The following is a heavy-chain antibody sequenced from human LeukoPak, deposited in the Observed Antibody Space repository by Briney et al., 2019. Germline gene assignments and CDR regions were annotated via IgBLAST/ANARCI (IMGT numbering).Heavy chain of an antibody. J-gene: IGHJ6*02. V-gene: IGHV1-18*01. D-gene: IGHD3-22*01. Sequence: ASVKVSCKASGYTFTSYGISWVRQAPGQGLEWMGWISAYNGNTNYAQKLQGRVTMTTDTSTSTAYMELRSLRSDDTAVYYCARDGRVYYDSSGYSPDYYYGMDVWGQGTTVTVSS. CDR3: ARDGRVYYDSSGYSPDYYYGMDV. CDR2: ISAYNGNT. CDR1: GYTFTSYG.